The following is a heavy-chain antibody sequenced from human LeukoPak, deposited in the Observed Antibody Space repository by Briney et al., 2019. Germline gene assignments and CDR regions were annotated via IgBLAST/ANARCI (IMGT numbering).Heavy chain of an antibody. J-gene: IGHJ4*02. D-gene: IGHD3-10*01. CDR3: AKDSWFGEFDY. CDR2: ISGSGGST. V-gene: IGHV3-23*01. CDR1: GYSVSDKP. Sequence: GGSLRLSCAASGYSVSDKPTTWVRQAAGKGLEWVSAISGSGGSTYYADSVKGRFTISRDNSKNTLYLQMNSLRAEDTAVYYCAKDSWFGEFDYWGQGTLVTVSS.